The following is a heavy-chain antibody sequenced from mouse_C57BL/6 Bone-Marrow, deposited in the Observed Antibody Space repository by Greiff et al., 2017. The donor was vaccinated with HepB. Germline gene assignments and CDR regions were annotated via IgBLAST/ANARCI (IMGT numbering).Heavy chain of an antibody. V-gene: IGHV5-17*01. D-gene: IGHD2-2*01. CDR1: GFTFSDYG. Sequence: EVKLVESGGGLVKPGGSLKLSCAASGFTFSDYGMHWVRQAPEKGLEWVAYISSGSSTIYYADTVKGRFTISRDNAKNTLFLQMTSLRSEDTAMYYCARPLWLRRYYAMDYWGQGTSVTVSS. CDR3: ARPLWLRRYYAMDY. J-gene: IGHJ4*01. CDR2: ISSGSSTI.